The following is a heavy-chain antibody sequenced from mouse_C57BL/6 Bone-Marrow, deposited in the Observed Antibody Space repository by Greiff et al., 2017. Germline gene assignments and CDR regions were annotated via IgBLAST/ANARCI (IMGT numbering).Heavy chain of an antibody. CDR2: ISYSGST. CDR3: ARGGFPYYAMDY. Sequence: EVQVVESGPGMVKPSQSLSLTCTVTGYSITSGYDWHWIRHFPGNKLEWMGYISYSGSTNYNPSLKSRISITHDTSKNHFFLKLNSVTTEDTATXYCARGGFPYYAMDYWGQGTSVTVSS. CDR1: GYSITSGYD. V-gene: IGHV3-1*01. J-gene: IGHJ4*01.